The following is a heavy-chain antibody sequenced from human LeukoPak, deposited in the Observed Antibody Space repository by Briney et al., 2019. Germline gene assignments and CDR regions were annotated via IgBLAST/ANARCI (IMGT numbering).Heavy chain of an antibody. J-gene: IGHJ1*01. D-gene: IGHD3-22*01. CDR3: ARVNYYDSSGYYYDAEYFQH. CDR1: GYTFTGYY. Sequence: ASVKVSCKASGYTFTGYYMHWVRQAPGQGLEWMGWINPNSGGTNYAQKFQGRVAMTRDTSISTAYMELSRLRSDDTAVYYCARVNYYDSSGYYYDAEYFQHWGQGTLVTVSS. V-gene: IGHV1-2*02. CDR2: INPNSGGT.